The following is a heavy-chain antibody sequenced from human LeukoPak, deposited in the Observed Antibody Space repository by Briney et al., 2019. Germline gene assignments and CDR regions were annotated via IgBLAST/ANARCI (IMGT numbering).Heavy chain of an antibody. CDR1: GFTFSNSA. D-gene: IGHD6-19*01. CDR2: ISYDGNNK. J-gene: IGHJ4*02. Sequence: EGSLRLSCAASGFTFSNSAVHWVRQAPGKGLEWVAVISYDGNNKYYADSAKGRFTISRDNSKNTLYVQMNSLRAEDTAVYYCTRDGPVAGKGGFDYWGQGTLVTVSS. CDR3: TRDGPVAGKGGFDY. V-gene: IGHV3-30*04.